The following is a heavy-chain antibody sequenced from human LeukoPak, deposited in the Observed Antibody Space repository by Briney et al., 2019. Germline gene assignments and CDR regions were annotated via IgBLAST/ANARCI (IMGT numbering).Heavy chain of an antibody. Sequence: GGSLRLSCTVSEFTFGGHWMNSVRQAPGKGLEWVANIKYDGSERNYADSVEGRFTISRDNSKNSVFLQMNSLRVEDTAVYYCATRNNLEYWGRGTLVTVSS. CDR1: EFTFGGHW. D-gene: IGHD1/OR15-1a*01. V-gene: IGHV3-7*01. CDR3: ATRNNLEY. J-gene: IGHJ4*02. CDR2: IKYDGSER.